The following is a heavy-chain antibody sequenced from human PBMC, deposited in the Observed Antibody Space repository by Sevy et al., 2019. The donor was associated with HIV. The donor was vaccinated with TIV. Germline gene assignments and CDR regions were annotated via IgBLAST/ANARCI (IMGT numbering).Heavy chain of an antibody. D-gene: IGHD4-17*01. CDR3: ARADYGDYSGEFDY. J-gene: IGHJ4*02. V-gene: IGHV3-30-3*01. CDR1: GITFSSHA. Sequence: GGSLRLSCAASGITFSSHAMPWVRQAPGKGLEWVTIMPYDGSNKYYADSVKGRFTISRDNSKNTLYLQMNSLRADDTAVYYCARADYGDYSGEFDYWGQGTLVTVSS. CDR2: MPYDGSNK.